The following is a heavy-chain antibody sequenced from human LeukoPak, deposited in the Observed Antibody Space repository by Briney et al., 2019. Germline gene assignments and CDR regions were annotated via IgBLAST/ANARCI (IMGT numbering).Heavy chain of an antibody. CDR2: IYPGDSDP. CDR1: GYSLSSYW. V-gene: IGHV5-51*04. J-gene: IGHJ4*02. D-gene: IGHD1-1*01. CDR3: ARIFRGTTGTTWSDQ. Sequence: DSLKISCNGSGYSLSSYWLAWVRQMPGEGLEWMGIIYPGDSDPRYSPSFQAQVTISAHKPISTAHLQWSSLNAADTAMYFCARIFRGTTGTTWSDQWGEGTLVSVSS.